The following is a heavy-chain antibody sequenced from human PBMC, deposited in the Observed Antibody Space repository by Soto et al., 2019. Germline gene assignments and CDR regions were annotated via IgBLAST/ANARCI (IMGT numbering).Heavy chain of an antibody. V-gene: IGHV3-33*01. D-gene: IGHD4-17*01. CDR1: GFTFSSYG. CDR3: ARPTFDYGGNSVLLEDAFDI. J-gene: IGHJ3*02. Sequence: GGSLRLSCAASGFTFSSYGMHWVRQAPGKGLEWVAVIWYDGSNKYYADSVKGRFTISRDNSKNTLYLQMNSLRAEDTAVYYCARPTFDYGGNSVLLEDAFDIWGQGTMVTVSS. CDR2: IWYDGSNK.